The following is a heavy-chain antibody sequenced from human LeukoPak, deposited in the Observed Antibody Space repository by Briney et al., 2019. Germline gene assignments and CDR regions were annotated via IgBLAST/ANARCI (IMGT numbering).Heavy chain of an antibody. Sequence: PGRSLRLSCAASGFTFSSYGMHWVRQAPGKGLEWVAVISYDGSNKYYADSVKGRFTISRDNSKNTLYLQMNSLRAEDTAVYYCAKNPYDSRLYYFDYWGQGTLVTVSS. CDR2: ISYDGSNK. V-gene: IGHV3-30*18. CDR3: AKNPYDSRLYYFDY. J-gene: IGHJ4*02. D-gene: IGHD3-22*01. CDR1: GFTFSSYG.